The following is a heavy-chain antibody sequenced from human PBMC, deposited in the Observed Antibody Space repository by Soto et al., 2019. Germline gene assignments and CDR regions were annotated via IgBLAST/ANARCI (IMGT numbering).Heavy chain of an antibody. D-gene: IGHD3-16*02. J-gene: IGHJ4*02. CDR2: ITTASRYI. CDR1: GFSFSSYS. CDR3: ARSGLTLGGLSLYPK. Sequence: PGGSLRLSCAASGFSFSSYSFNWVRQAPGGALHWVASITTASRYIYYSDSVQGRFTISRDNSKNSLFLQMDSLRVEDTGVYYCARSGLTLGGLSLYPKWGQGTQVTVSS. V-gene: IGHV3-21*06.